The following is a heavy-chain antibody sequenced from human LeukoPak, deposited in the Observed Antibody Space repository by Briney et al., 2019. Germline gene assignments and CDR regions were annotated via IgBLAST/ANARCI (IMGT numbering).Heavy chain of an antibody. CDR1: GYTFTSYY. Sequence: VASVKVSCKASGYTFTSYYMHWVRQAPGQGLEWMGWISAYSGNTNYAQKLQGRVTMTTDTSTSTAYMELRSLRSDDTAVYYCAREGLATVTSEYWGQGTLVTVSS. J-gene: IGHJ4*02. CDR2: ISAYSGNT. CDR3: AREGLATVTSEY. D-gene: IGHD4-17*01. V-gene: IGHV1-18*04.